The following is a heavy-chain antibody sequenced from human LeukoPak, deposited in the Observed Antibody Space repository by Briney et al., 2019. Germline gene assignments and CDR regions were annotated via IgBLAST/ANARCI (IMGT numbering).Heavy chain of an antibody. CDR1: GFTFSNYG. Sequence: PGRSLRLSCAASGFTFSNYGMHWVRQAPGKGLEWVAVIWYDGTKKYYADSVKGRLTISRDNSKNTLYLEMNSLGAEDTAVYYCARDRAVRYFDYWGQGTLVTVSS. V-gene: IGHV3-33*01. CDR3: ARDRAVRYFDY. D-gene: IGHD3-16*02. CDR2: IWYDGTKK. J-gene: IGHJ4*02.